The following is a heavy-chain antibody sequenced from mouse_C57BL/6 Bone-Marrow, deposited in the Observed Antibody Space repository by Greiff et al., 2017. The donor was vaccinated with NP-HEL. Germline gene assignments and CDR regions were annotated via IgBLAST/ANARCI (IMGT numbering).Heavy chain of an antibody. V-gene: IGHV1-22*01. D-gene: IGHD3-2*02. J-gene: IGHJ3*01. Sequence: VQLQQSGPELVKPGASVKMSCKASGYTFTDYNMHWVKQSHGKSLEWIGYINPNNGGTSYNQKFKGKATLTVNKSSSTGYMERRSLTSEESAVYYCARRDSSGSAWFAYWGQGTLVTVSA. CDR2: INPNNGGT. CDR1: GYTFTDYN. CDR3: ARRDSSGSAWFAY.